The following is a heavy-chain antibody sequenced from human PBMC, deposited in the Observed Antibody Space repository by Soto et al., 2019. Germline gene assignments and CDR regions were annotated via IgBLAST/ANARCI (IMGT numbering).Heavy chain of an antibody. V-gene: IGHV1-18*01. D-gene: IGHD3-22*01. Sequence: GASVKVSCKASGYTFTIYGISWVRQAPGQGLEWMGWISAYNGNTNYAQKLQGRVTMTTDTSTSTAYMELRSLRSDDTAVYYCARGVPHRLFPAFDIWGQGTMVTVSS. J-gene: IGHJ3*02. CDR2: ISAYNGNT. CDR1: GYTFTIYG. CDR3: ARGVPHRLFPAFDI.